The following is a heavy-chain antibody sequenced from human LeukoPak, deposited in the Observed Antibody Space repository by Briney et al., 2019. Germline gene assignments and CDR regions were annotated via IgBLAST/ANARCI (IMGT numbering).Heavy chain of an antibody. CDR1: GFTFSSYS. CDR3: ASSVVPAAMGGY. J-gene: IGHJ4*02. Sequence: GGSLRLSCAASGFTFSSYSMNWVRQAPGKGLEWVSSISSSSSYIYYADSVKGRFTISRDNAKNSLYLQMNSLRAEDTAVYYCASSVVPAAMGGYWGQGTLVTVSS. D-gene: IGHD2-2*01. V-gene: IGHV3-21*01. CDR2: ISSSSSYI.